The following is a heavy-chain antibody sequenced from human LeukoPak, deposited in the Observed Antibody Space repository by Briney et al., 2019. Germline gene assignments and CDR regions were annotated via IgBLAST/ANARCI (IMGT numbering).Heavy chain of an antibody. D-gene: IGHD5-12*01. J-gene: IGHJ4*02. V-gene: IGHV4-38-2*02. CDR2: IYHSGST. CDR1: GGSISSYY. CDR3: ARGAKASGYDYFDY. Sequence: SETLSLTCTVSGGSISSYYWGWIRQPPGKGLEWIGSIYHSGSTYYNPSLKSRVTISVDTSKNQFSLKLSSVTAADTAVYYCARGAKASGYDYFDYWGQGTLVTVSS.